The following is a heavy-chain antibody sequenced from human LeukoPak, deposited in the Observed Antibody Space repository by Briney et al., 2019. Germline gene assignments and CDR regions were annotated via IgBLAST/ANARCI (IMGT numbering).Heavy chain of an antibody. V-gene: IGHV3-23*01. Sequence: GGSLRLSCAASGFTFSSYAMSWVRQAPGKGLEWVSAISGSGGSTHYADSVKGRFTISRDNSKNTLYLQMNSLRAEDTAVYYCAKVPQLRTISFDYWGQGTLVTVSS. J-gene: IGHJ4*02. CDR1: GFTFSSYA. CDR3: AKVPQLRTISFDY. CDR2: ISGSGGST. D-gene: IGHD2-21*01.